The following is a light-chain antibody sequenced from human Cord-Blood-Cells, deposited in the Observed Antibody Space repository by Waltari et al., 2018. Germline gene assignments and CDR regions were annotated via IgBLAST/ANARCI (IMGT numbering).Light chain of an antibody. CDR1: STDVGSYNL. CDR3: CSYAGSSTWV. V-gene: IGLV2-23*01. CDR2: EGS. Sequence: QSALTQPASVSGSPGQSITISLTGTSTDVGSYNLFSWYQQPPAKAPKLMIYEGSKRPSGVSNRFSGSKSGNTASLTISGLQAEDEADYYCCSYAGSSTWVFGGGTKLTVL. J-gene: IGLJ3*02.